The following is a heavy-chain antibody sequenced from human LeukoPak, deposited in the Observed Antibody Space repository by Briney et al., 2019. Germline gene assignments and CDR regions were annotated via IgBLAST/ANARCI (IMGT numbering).Heavy chain of an antibody. Sequence: GGSLRLSCAASGFTFSTYWMTWIRQAPGKGLEWVASISSDGSGKYYMDSVKGRFTIPRDNAKNSLFLQMNSLGAEDTAVYHCGRVRPGDADYWGQGTLVTVSS. CDR2: ISSDGSGK. J-gene: IGHJ4*02. D-gene: IGHD1-26*01. CDR1: GFTFSTYW. V-gene: IGHV3-7*01. CDR3: GRVRPGDADY.